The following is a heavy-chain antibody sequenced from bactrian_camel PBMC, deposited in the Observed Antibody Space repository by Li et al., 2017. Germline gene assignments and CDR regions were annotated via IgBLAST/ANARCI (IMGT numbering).Heavy chain of an antibody. CDR2: ISSGGAST. J-gene: IGHJ4*01. CDR1: GYTYSSYC. Sequence: LVESGGGSVQAGGSLRLSCAASGYTYSSYCMNWVRQAPGKGREWVSSISSGGASTYYADSVKGRFTISRDNAKNTVYLQMNNLKLEDTAEYYCVTEAGGMWHGTCQDFQLWGQGTQVTVS. V-gene: IGHV3S25*01. CDR3: VTEAGGMWHGTCQDFQL. D-gene: IGHD6*01.